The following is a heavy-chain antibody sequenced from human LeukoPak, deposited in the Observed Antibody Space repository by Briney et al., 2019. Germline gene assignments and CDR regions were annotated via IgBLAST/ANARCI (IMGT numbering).Heavy chain of an antibody. J-gene: IGHJ4*02. CDR3: ARRRGGYGEREFDY. D-gene: IGHD4-17*01. CDR2: IRSDATT. Sequence: GGSLRLSCTACGFTASSKYMSWVRQASGKGLEWVSFIRSDATTAYADSVQGRFTISRDDSKNTLYLQMNSLRVEDTAVYYCARRRGGYGEREFDYWGQGTLVTVSS. CDR1: GFTASSKY. V-gene: IGHV3-66*04.